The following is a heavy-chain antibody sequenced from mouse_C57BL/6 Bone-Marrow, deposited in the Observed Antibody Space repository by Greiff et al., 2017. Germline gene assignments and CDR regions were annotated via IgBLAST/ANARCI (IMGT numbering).Heavy chain of an antibody. J-gene: IGHJ4*01. V-gene: IGHV1-82*01. Sequence: QVQLQQSGPELVKPGASVKISCKASGYAFSSSWMNWVKQRPGKGLEWIGRIYPGDGDTNYNGKFKGKATLTADKSSSTAYMQLSSLTSEDSAVYFCAVVATKRYYYAMDYWGQGTSVTVSS. CDR2: IYPGDGDT. CDR3: AVVATKRYYYAMDY. CDR1: GYAFSSSW. D-gene: IGHD1-1*01.